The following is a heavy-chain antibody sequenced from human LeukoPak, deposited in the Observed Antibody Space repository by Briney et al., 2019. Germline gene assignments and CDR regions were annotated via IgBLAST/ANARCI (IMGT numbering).Heavy chain of an antibody. V-gene: IGHV1-69*01. CDR1: GGTFSSYA. CDR3: ATDHSMANTAWWFDP. J-gene: IGHJ5*02. D-gene: IGHD5-24*01. Sequence: SVKVSCTASGGTFSSYAISWVRQAPGQGLEWMGGIIPIFGTANYAQKFQGRVTITADESTSTAYMELSSLRSEDTAVYYCATDHSMANTAWWFDPWGQGTLVTVSS. CDR2: IIPIFGTA.